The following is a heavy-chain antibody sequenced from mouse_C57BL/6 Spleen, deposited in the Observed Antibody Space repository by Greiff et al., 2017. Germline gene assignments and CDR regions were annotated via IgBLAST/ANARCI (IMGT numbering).Heavy chain of an antibody. J-gene: IGHJ1*03. D-gene: IGHD1-1*01. V-gene: IGHV1-64*01. CDR1: GYTFTSYW. CDR2: IHPNSGST. CDR3: APNYYGSSRGYFDV. Sequence: QVQLQQPGAELVKPGASVKLSCKASGYTFTSYWMHWVKQRPGQGLEWIGMIHPNSGSTNYNEKFKSKATLTVDKSSSTAYMQRSSLTSEDSAVYYCAPNYYGSSRGYFDVWGTGTTVTVSS.